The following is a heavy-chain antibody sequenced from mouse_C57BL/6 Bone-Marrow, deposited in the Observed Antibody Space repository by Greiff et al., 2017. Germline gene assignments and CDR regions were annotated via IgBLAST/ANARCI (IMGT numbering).Heavy chain of an antibody. D-gene: IGHD2-3*01. Sequence: QVHVKQPGTELVKPGASVKLSCKASGYTFTSYWMHWVKQRPGQGLEWIGNINPSNGGTNYNEKFKSKATLTVDKSSSTAYMQLSSLTSEDSAVYYCARSPIYDGYSWFAYWGQGTLVTVSA. CDR1: GYTFTSYW. V-gene: IGHV1-53*01. J-gene: IGHJ3*01. CDR3: ARSPIYDGYSWFAY. CDR2: INPSNGGT.